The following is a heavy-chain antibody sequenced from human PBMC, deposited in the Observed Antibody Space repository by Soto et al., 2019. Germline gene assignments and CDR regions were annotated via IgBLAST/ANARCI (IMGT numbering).Heavy chain of an antibody. CDR1: GGSFSGYY. CDR2: INHSGST. CDR3: AIMPGGYYYYYGMDV. V-gene: IGHV4-34*01. D-gene: IGHD2-8*02. J-gene: IGHJ6*02. Sequence: SETLSLTCAVYGGSFSGYYWSWIRQPPGKGLEWIGEINHSGSTNYNPSLKSRVTISVDTSKNQFSLKLSSVTAADTAVYYCAIMPGGYYYYYGMDVWGQGTTVTVSS.